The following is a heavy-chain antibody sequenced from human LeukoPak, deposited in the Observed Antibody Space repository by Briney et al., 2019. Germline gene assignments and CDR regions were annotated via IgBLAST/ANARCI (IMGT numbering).Heavy chain of an antibody. V-gene: IGHV1-69*13. CDR3: ARAECSTTNCHTRIRNYYMDV. CDR1: GGTFSTHA. D-gene: IGHD2-2*01. Sequence: ASVKVSCKASGGTFSTHAISWVRQAPGQGLEWMGGLIPIFALANYAQKFQGRLTITADEYTNTAYLELSSLRIEDTAVYYCARAECSTTNCHTRIRNYYMDVWGTGTPVTVSS. CDR2: LIPIFALA. J-gene: IGHJ6*03.